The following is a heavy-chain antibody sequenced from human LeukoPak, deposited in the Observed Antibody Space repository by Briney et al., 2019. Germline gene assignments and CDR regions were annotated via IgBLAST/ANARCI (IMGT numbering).Heavy chain of an antibody. CDR3: ARGGGSYQNPYYYYMDV. CDR2: MNPNSGNT. CDR1: GGTFSSYA. Sequence: ASVKVSCKASGGTFSSYAISWVRQATGQGLEWMGWMNPNSGNTGYAQKFQGRVTMTRNTSISTAYMELSSLRSEDTAVYYCARGGGSYQNPYYYYMDVWGKGTTVTISS. D-gene: IGHD3-16*02. V-gene: IGHV1-8*02. J-gene: IGHJ6*03.